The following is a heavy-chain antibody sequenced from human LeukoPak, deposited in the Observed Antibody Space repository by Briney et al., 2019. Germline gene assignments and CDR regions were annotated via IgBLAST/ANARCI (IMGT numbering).Heavy chain of an antibody. Sequence: ASVKVSCKASGYTFTSYGISWVRQAPGQGLEWMGWISTYSANTKYAQHLQGRVTMTTDTSTTTAYMELRSLRSDDTAVYCCARDRAETGELYYFDYWGQGTLVTVSS. D-gene: IGHD7-27*01. V-gene: IGHV1-18*01. CDR2: ISTYSANT. CDR1: GYTFTSYG. CDR3: ARDRAETGELYYFDY. J-gene: IGHJ4*02.